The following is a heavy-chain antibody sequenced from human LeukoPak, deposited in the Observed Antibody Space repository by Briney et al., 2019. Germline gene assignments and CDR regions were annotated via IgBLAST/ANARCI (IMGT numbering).Heavy chain of an antibody. D-gene: IGHD3-10*01. CDR2: INPNSGGT. Sequence: ASVKVSCKASGYTFTGYYMHWVRQAPGQGLEWMGWINPNSGGTNYAQKFQGRVTMTRDTSISTAYMELSRLRSDDTAVYYCARRGMGGSGSYYNRVYYYYYMDVWGKGTTVTVSS. CDR3: ARRGMGGSGSYYNRVYYYYYMDV. V-gene: IGHV1-2*02. CDR1: GYTFTGYY. J-gene: IGHJ6*03.